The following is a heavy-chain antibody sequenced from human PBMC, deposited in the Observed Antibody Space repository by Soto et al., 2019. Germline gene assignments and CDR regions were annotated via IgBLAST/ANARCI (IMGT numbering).Heavy chain of an antibody. CDR2: ISAYNGNT. D-gene: IGHD3-22*01. J-gene: IGHJ3*02. CDR1: GYTFTSYG. Sequence: QVQLVQSGAEVKKPGASVKVSCKASGYTFTSYGISWVRQAPGQGLEWMGWISAYNGNTNYAQKLQGRVTMTTDTSTSTVYMELRSLRSDDTAVYYCARREGSSGYKAYAFDIWGQGTMVTVSS. V-gene: IGHV1-18*01. CDR3: ARREGSSGYKAYAFDI.